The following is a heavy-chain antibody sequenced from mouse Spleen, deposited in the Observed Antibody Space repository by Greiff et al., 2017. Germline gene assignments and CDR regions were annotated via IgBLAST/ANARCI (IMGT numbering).Heavy chain of an antibody. V-gene: IGHV1S137*01. Sequence: QVQLQQSGAELVRPGVSVKISCKGSGYTFTDYAMHWVKQSHAKSLEWIGVISTYYGDASYNQKFKGKATMTVDKSSSTAYMELARLTSEDSAIYYCARGGYGSSYGFAYWGQGTLVTVSA. J-gene: IGHJ3*01. CDR1: GYTFTDYA. D-gene: IGHD1-1*01. CDR3: ARGGYGSSYGFAY. CDR2: ISTYYGDA.